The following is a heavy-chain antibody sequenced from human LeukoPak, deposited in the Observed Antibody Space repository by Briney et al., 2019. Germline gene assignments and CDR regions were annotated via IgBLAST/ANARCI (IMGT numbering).Heavy chain of an antibody. CDR2: ISAYNGNT. CDR3: ARYGLPPSGWYGGPIDY. CDR1: GYTSTSYG. J-gene: IGHJ4*02. D-gene: IGHD6-19*01. Sequence: ASVKVSCKASGYTSTSYGISWVRQAPGQGLEWMGWISAYNGNTNYAQKLQGRVTMTTDTSTSTAYMELRSLRSDDTAVYYCARYGLPPSGWYGGPIDYWGQGTLVTVSS. V-gene: IGHV1-18*01.